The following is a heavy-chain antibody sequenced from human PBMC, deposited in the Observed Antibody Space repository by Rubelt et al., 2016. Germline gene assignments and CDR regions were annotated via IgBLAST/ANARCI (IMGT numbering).Heavy chain of an antibody. CDR1: GGSISSSSYY. V-gene: IGHV4-39*01. J-gene: IGHJ6*02. CDR3: ASLMGNYVDSLYGMDV. CDR2: IYYSGST. D-gene: IGHD3-16*01. Sequence: QLQLQESGPGLVKPSETLSLTCTVSGGSISSSSYYWGWIRQPPGKGLEWIGSIYYSGSTYYNSSCKCRVTLFEDTTRNLLSLTLRSGTAVDTAVYYCASLMGNYVDSLYGMDVWGQGTTVTVSS.